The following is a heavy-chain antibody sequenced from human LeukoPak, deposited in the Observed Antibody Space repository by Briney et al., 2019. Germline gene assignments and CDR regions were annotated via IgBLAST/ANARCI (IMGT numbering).Heavy chain of an antibody. D-gene: IGHD3-10*01. V-gene: IGHV3-21*01. J-gene: IGHJ6*04. Sequence: KSGGSLRLSCAASGFNSRGSAMSWVRQIPGKGLEWVSSISSSSSYIYYADSVKGRFTISRDNAKNSLYLQMNSLRAEDTAVYYCARGSLWFGELSPGDVWGKGTTVTVSS. CDR2: ISSSSSYI. CDR3: ARGSLWFGELSPGDV. CDR1: GFNSRGSA.